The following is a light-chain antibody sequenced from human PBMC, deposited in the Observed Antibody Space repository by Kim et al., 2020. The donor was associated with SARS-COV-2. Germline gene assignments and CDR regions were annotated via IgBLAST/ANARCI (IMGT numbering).Light chain of an antibody. V-gene: IGKV3-15*01. Sequence: SVSPGERATRSCRAGQSVSDNLAWYQQKPGQTPRLLIFRGTTRAAGIPARFTASGSGTEFTLTITSLQSEDFAVYFCQQYINWPYTFGQGTKLEI. CDR2: RGT. J-gene: IGKJ2*01. CDR3: QQYINWPYT. CDR1: QSVSDN.